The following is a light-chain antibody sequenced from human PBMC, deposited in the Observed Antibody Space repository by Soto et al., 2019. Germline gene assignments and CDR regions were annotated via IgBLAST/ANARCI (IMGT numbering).Light chain of an antibody. V-gene: IGLV2-8*01. CDR2: DVS. Sequence: QSALTQPPSASGSPGQSVTISCTGTSSDVGGYNSVSWYQHHPGKAPKLMIYDVSKRPSGVPDRFSGSKSGNTASLTVSGLQAEDEADYYCSSYAGSNNFCVFGTGTKVTVL. CDR1: SSDVGGYNS. J-gene: IGLJ1*01. CDR3: SSYAGSNNFCV.